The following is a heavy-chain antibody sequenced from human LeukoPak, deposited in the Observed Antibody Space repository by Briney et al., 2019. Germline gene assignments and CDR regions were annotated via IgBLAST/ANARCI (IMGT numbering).Heavy chain of an antibody. V-gene: IGHV4-39*01. Sequence: SETLSLTCSVSGGSISSTSFYWGWIRRPPGKGLEWIASIYYSGTTHYNPSLKSRVTMSVDTSKNQFSLKLSAVTAADTAVYYCARQFHGSGYVDDLWGQGTLVTVSP. CDR2: IYYSGTT. CDR3: ARQFHGSGYVDDL. J-gene: IGHJ5*02. D-gene: IGHD5-12*01. CDR1: GGSISSTSFY.